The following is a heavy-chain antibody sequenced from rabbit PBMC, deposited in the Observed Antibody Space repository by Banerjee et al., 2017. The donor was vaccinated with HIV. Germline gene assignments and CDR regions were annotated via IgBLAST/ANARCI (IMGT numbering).Heavy chain of an antibody. CDR3: VREVAARFKL. CDR2: IDPIFHVT. CDR1: GFSFSNKA. J-gene: IGHJ4*01. D-gene: IGHD4-1*01. Sequence: QEQLVESGGGLVQPGGSLKLSCTASGFSFSNKAVMCWVRQAPGKGLEWIGYIDPIFHVTTYANWVNGRFSISRENTQNTVYLQLNSLTAADTATYFCVREVAARFKLWGPGTLVTVS. V-gene: IGHV1S47*01.